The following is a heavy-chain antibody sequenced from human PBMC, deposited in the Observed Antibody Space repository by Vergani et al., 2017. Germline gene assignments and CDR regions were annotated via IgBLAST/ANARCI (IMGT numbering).Heavy chain of an antibody. CDR2: IFSNDEK. V-gene: IGHV2-26*01. D-gene: IGHD6-6*01. J-gene: IGHJ6*03. CDR1: GFSLSNARMG. Sequence: QVTLKESGPVLVKPTETLTLTCTVSGFSLSNARMGVSWIRQPPGKALEWLAHIFSNDEKSYSTSLKSRLTISKDTSKSQVVHTMTNMDPVDTATYYCAQTYSSSPRYYYMDVWGKGTTVTVSS. CDR3: AQTYSSSPRYYYMDV.